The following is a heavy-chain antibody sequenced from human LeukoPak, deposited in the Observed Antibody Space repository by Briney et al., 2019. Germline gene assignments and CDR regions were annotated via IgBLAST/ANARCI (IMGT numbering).Heavy chain of an antibody. J-gene: IGHJ3*02. CDR3: AREASGAGYAFDI. CDR2: ISAYTGNT. CDR1: GYTFTTYG. Sequence: ASVKVSCKASGYTFTTYGISWVRQAPGQGLEWMGWISAYTGNTNYAQELQGRVTMTTDTSTNTAYMELRSLRSDDTAVYYCAREASGAGYAFDIWGQGTTVTVSS. V-gene: IGHV1-18*01. D-gene: IGHD1-14*01.